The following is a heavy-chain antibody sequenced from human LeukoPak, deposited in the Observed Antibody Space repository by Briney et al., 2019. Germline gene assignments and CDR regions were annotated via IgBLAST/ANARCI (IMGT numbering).Heavy chain of an antibody. J-gene: IGHJ5*02. CDR1: GGTFSSYA. D-gene: IGHD3-22*01. CDR2: IIPIFGIA. V-gene: IGHV1-69*04. Sequence: GASVKVSCKASGGTFSSYAISWVRQAPGQGLEWMGRIIPIFGIANYAQKFQGRVTITADKSTSTAYMELSSLRSEDTAVYYYARVGRGDYDSSGFNWFDPWGQGTLVTVSS. CDR3: ARVGRGDYDSSGFNWFDP.